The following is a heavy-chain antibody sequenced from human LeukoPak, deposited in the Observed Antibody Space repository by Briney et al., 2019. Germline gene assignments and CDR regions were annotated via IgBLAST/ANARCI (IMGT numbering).Heavy chain of an antibody. CDR2: INHSGNT. V-gene: IGHV4-34*01. Sequence: PSETLSLTCAVYGGSFSGYYWGWIRQPPGKGLEWIGEINHSGNTNYNPSLKSRVTISVDKSKNQFSLKLSSVTAADTAVYYCARVGIAVAGTSLGAFDIWGQGTMVTVSS. D-gene: IGHD6-19*01. J-gene: IGHJ3*02. CDR1: GGSFSGYY. CDR3: ARVGIAVAGTSLGAFDI.